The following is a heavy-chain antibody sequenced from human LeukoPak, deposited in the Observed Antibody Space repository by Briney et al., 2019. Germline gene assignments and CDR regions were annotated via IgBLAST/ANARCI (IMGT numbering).Heavy chain of an antibody. Sequence: GGSLRLSCAASGFTFSSYAMSWVRQAPGKGLEWVSAISGSGGSTYYADSVKGRFTISRDNSKNTLYLQMNSLRAEDTAVYYCAKVPWIDYYYGMDVWGQGTTVTVAS. J-gene: IGHJ6*02. CDR3: AKVPWIDYYYGMDV. D-gene: IGHD2-2*03. V-gene: IGHV3-23*01. CDR2: ISGSGGST. CDR1: GFTFSSYA.